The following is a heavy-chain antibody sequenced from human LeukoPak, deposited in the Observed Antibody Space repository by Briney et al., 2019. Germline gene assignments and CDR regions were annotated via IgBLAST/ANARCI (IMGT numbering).Heavy chain of an antibody. CDR2: IIPIFGTA. D-gene: IGHD3-22*01. CDR3: ARGGYYYDSSGYPTDY. CDR1: GGTFSSYA. Sequence: SVKVSCKASGGTFSSYAISWVRQAPGQGLEWMGGIIPIFGTANYAQKFQGRVTITADESTSTAYMELSSLRSEDTAVYYCARGGYYYDSSGYPTDYWGQGTLVTVSS. V-gene: IGHV1-69*01. J-gene: IGHJ4*02.